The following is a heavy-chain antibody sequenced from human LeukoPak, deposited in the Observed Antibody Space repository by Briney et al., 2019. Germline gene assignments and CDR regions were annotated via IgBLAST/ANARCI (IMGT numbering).Heavy chain of an antibody. D-gene: IGHD4-17*01. CDR2: IYYSGST. Sequence: SETLSLTCAVSGGSISSSNWWSWVRQPPGKGLEWIGYIYYSGSTYYNPSLKSRVTISVDTSKNQFSLKLSSVTAADTAVYYCARLGYGDSGWGKGALVTVSS. J-gene: IGHJ4*02. CDR3: ARLGYGDSG. CDR1: GGSISSSNW. V-gene: IGHV4-4*02.